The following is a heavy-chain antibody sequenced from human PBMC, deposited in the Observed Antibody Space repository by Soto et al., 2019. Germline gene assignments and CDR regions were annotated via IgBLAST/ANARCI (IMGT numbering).Heavy chain of an antibody. CDR3: GRRHSRCSMDV. D-gene: IGHD2-21*01. J-gene: IGHJ6*02. CDR1: GYSFTSYW. Sequence: PLDYLKISGKGSGYSFTSYWISWVGQMPGKGLAWMGRIYPSDSYTKPSPSLQGNVTISTDKSITTSHLQWCSLKTSDTAMYYCGRRHSRCSMDVWGQGTPHTASS. CDR2: IYPSDSYT. V-gene: IGHV5-10-1*01.